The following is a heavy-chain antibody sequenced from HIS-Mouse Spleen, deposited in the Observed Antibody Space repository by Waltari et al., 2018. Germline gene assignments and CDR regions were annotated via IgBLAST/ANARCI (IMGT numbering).Heavy chain of an antibody. CDR3: AREIPYSSSWYDWYFDL. V-gene: IGHV4-39*07. CDR1: GGPISSSSSY. CDR2: IYYSGST. Sequence: QLQLRESGPGLVKPSETLSLTCTVSGGPISSSSSYWGWIRQPPGKGLEWIGSIYYSGSTYYNPSLKSRVTISVDTSKNQFSLKLSSVTAADTAVYYCAREIPYSSSWYDWYFDLWGRGTLVTVSS. J-gene: IGHJ2*01. D-gene: IGHD6-13*01.